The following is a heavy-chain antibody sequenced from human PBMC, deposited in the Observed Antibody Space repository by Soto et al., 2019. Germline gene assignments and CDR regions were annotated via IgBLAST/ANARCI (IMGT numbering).Heavy chain of an antibody. CDR1: GFTFSSYA. D-gene: IGHD6-19*01. CDR2: ISGSGGST. Sequence: EGQLLESGGGLVQPGGSLRLSCAASGFTFSSYAMSWVRQAPGKGLEWVSAISGSGGSTYYADSVKGRFTISRDNSKNTLYLQMNSLRAEDTAVYYCAKGSSGWYERFDYWGQGTLVTVSS. CDR3: AKGSSGWYERFDY. J-gene: IGHJ4*02. V-gene: IGHV3-23*01.